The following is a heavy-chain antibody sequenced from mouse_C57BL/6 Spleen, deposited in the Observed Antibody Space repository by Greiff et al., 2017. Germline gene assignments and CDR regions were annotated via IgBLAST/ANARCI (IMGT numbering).Heavy chain of an antibody. V-gene: IGHV5-4*01. CDR1: GFTFSSYA. CDR2: ISDGGSYT. J-gene: IGHJ4*01. D-gene: IGHD2-2*01. Sequence: EVKVVESGGGLVKPGGSLKLSCAASGFTFSSYAMSWVRQTPEKRLEWVATISDGGSYTYYPDNVKGRFTISRDNAKNNLYLQMSHLKSEDTAMYYCAREGYGYDDAMDYWGQGTSVTVSS. CDR3: AREGYGYDDAMDY.